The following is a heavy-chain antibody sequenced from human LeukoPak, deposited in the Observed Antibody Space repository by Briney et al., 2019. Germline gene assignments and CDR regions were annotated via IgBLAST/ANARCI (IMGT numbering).Heavy chain of an antibody. J-gene: IGHJ6*02. CDR2: INHSGST. D-gene: IGHD3-22*01. V-gene: IGHV4-39*07. Sequence: SETLSLTCTVSGGSISSSSYYWGWIRQPPGKGLEWIGEINHSGSTNYNPSLKSRVTISVDTSKNQFSLKLSSVTAADTAVYYCARDKVVITTFGYYYYGMDVWGQGTTVTVSS. CDR3: ARDKVVITTFGYYYYGMDV. CDR1: GGSISSSSYY.